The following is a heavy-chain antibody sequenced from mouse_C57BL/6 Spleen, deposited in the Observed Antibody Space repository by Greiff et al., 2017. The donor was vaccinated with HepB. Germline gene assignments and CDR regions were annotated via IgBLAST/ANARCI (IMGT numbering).Heavy chain of an antibody. J-gene: IGHJ4*01. V-gene: IGHV14-4*01. Sequence: VQLQQSGAELVRPGASVKLSCTASGFNIKDDYMHWVKQRPEQGLEWIGWIDPENGDTEYASKFQGKATITADTSSNTAYLQLSSLTSEDTAVYYCTNYDGDAMDYWGQGTSVTVSS. CDR3: TNYDGDAMDY. CDR2: IDPENGDT. CDR1: GFNIKDDY. D-gene: IGHD2-4*01.